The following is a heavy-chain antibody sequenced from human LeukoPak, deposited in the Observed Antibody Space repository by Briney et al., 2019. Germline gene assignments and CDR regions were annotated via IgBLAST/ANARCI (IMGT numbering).Heavy chain of an antibody. D-gene: IGHD3-3*01. CDR2: TYYSGST. CDR1: GGSISSYY. J-gene: IGHJ4*02. Sequence: SETLSLTCTVSGGSISSYYWSWIRQPPGKGLEWIGYTYYSGSTNYNPSLKSRVTISVDTSKNQFSLKLSSVTAADTAVYYCARHTPGGDPLRFLSPWGQGTLVTVSS. CDR3: ARHTPGGDPLRFLSP. V-gene: IGHV4-59*08.